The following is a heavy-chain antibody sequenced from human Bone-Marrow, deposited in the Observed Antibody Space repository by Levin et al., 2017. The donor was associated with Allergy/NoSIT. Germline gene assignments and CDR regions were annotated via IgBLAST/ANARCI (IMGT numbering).Heavy chain of an antibody. CDR2: IYSSGNT. V-gene: IGHV4-30-4*01. J-gene: IGHJ6*02. CDR3: ARDRDYYDSSGYDIVYYGMDV. Sequence: SGTLSLTCTVSGASISSNDYYWSWIRQPPGKGLEWIGYIYSSGNTHYNPSLKSRVTMSLDASKNQISLKLNSVTAADTAVYYCARDRDYYDSSGYDIVYYGMDVWGQGTTVTVSS. D-gene: IGHD3-22*01. CDR1: GASISSNDYY.